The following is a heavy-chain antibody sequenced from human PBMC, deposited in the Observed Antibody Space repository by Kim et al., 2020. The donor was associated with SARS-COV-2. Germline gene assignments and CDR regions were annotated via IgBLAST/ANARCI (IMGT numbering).Heavy chain of an antibody. CDR3: ASTGSRWGWEIEPNFDY. CDR1: GYTFTSYG. V-gene: IGHV1-18*01. D-gene: IGHD1-26*01. CDR2: ISAYNGNT. J-gene: IGHJ4*02. Sequence: ASVKVSCKASGYTFTSYGISWVRQAPGQGLEWMGWISAYNGNTNYAQKLQGRVTMTTDTSTSTAYMELRSLRSDDTAVYYCASTGSRWGWEIEPNFDYWGQGTLVTVSS.